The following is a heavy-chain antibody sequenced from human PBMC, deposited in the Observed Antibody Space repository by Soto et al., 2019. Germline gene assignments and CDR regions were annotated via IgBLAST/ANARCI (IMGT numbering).Heavy chain of an antibody. Sequence: QVQLVQSGAEVKKPGASVKVSCKAYGYTFTSYGFSWVRQAPGQGLEWMGWISVYNGNTNYAQKFQGRVSLTTDTSTSTAYMELRSLRSDDTAXXXXXXXVASAGTTWFDSWGQGTLVTVSS. CDR2: ISVYNGNT. CDR1: GYTFTSYG. D-gene: IGHD6-13*01. J-gene: IGHJ5*01. CDR3: XXXVASAGTTWFDS. V-gene: IGHV1-18*01.